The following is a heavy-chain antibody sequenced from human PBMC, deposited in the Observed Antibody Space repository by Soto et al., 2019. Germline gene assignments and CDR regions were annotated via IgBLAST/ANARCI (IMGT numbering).Heavy chain of an antibody. CDR2: IYSSGSA. V-gene: IGHV4-4*07. CDR1: RASIYTYS. J-gene: IGHJ1*01. D-gene: IGHD1-26*01. CDR3: ATIVGANAF. Sequence: SETLSLTCTVSRASIYTYSWTWIRQPAGKGLQWIGHIYSSGSANYSPSLKSRVSMSVDSSKNQISLKLTSVTAADTAVYYCATIVGANAFCGQGYMVTVSA.